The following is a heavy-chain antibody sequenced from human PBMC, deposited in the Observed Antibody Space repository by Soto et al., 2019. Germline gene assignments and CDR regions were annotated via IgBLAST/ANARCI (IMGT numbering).Heavy chain of an antibody. Sequence: GGSLRLSCAASGFTFSSYAMSWVRQAPGKGLEWVSAISGSGGSTYYADSVKGRFTISRDNSKNTLYLQMNSLRAEDTAVYYCAKVQWERVAVVPAAIHNWLDPWGQETMVTVS. CDR1: GFTFSSYA. V-gene: IGHV3-23*01. J-gene: IGHJ5*02. CDR2: ISGSGGST. D-gene: IGHD2-2*01. CDR3: AKVQWERVAVVPAAIHNWLDP.